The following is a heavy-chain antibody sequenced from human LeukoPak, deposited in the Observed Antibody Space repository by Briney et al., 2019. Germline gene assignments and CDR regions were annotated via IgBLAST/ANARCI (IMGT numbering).Heavy chain of an antibody. CDR2: ISSSSSTI. Sequence: PGGSLRLSCAAAGCTFSSYSMNWVRQAPGKGLEWVSYISSSSSTIYYADSVKGRFTISRDNAKNSLYLQMNSLRAEDTAVYYCARGWIDIVVDGIDYWGQGTLVTVSS. J-gene: IGHJ4*02. CDR3: ARGWIDIVVDGIDY. CDR1: GCTFSSYS. D-gene: IGHD2-15*01. V-gene: IGHV3-48*01.